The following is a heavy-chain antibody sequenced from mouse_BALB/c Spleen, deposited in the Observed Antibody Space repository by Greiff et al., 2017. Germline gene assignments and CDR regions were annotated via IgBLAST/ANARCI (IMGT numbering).Heavy chain of an antibody. J-gene: IGHJ3*01. D-gene: IGHD1-1*01. CDR2: IDPENGDT. CDR3: NYYGSSPFAY. CDR1: GFNIKDYY. Sequence: EVQRVESGAELVRSGASVKLSCTASGFNIKDYYMHWVKQRPEQGLEWIGWIDPENGDTEYAPKFQGKATMTADTSSNTAYLQLSSLTSEDTAVYYCNYYGSSPFAYWGQGTLVTVSA. V-gene: IGHV14-4*02.